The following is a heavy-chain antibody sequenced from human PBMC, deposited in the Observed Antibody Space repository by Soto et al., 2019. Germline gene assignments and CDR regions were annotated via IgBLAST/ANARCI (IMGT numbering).Heavy chain of an antibody. CDR3: ARVVRGGWSNWFDP. CDR2: IWYDGSNK. CDR1: GFTFSSYG. Sequence: PGGSLRLSCAASGFTFSSYGMHWVRQAPGKGLEWVAVIWYDGSNKYYADSVKGLFTISRDNSKNTLYLQMNSLRAEDTAVYYCARVVRGGWSNWFDPWGQGTLVTVSS. J-gene: IGHJ5*02. D-gene: IGHD6-19*01. V-gene: IGHV3-33*08.